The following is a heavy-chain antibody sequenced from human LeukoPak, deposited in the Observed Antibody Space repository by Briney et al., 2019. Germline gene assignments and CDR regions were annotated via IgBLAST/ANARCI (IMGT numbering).Heavy chain of an antibody. CDR1: GGSISSYY. D-gene: IGHD6-19*01. V-gene: IGHV4-59*01. CDR2: IYYSGST. Sequence: SETLSLTYTVSGGSISSYYWSWIRQPPGKGLEWIGYIYYSGSTNYNPSLKSRVTISVDTSKNQFSLNLSSVTAADTAVYYCARGRYSSGWPKLGYYFDYWGQGTLVTVSS. CDR3: ARGRYSSGWPKLGYYFDY. J-gene: IGHJ4*02.